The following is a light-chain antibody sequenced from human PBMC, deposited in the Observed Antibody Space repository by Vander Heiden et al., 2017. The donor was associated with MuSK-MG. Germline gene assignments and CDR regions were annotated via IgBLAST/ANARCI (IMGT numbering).Light chain of an antibody. CDR2: AVT. Sequence: QSALTQPASVSGSPGQSITLSCTGPNDDIGGFNYVSWYQQPPAHPPLLLIYAVTNRPSGVSARFSASKSGTTASLTISGLQTEDEADYYCSSYTRRSTCVFGSGTTVTV. CDR3: SSYTRRSTCV. J-gene: IGLJ1*01. CDR1: NDDIGGFNY. V-gene: IGLV2-14*03.